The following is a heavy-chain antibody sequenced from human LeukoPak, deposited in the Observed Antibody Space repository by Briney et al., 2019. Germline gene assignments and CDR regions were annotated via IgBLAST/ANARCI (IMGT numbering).Heavy chain of an antibody. D-gene: IGHD3-22*01. J-gene: IGHJ4*02. CDR1: GFTFSSYS. CDR2: ISGNNNYI. Sequence: GGSLRLSCAASGFTFSSYSMNWVRQAPGKGLEWVSSISGNNNYIYYVDSVKGRFTISRDNAKNSLYLQMNSLRAEDTAVYYCAKGSGYSYPLDYWGQGTLVTVSS. CDR3: AKGSGYSYPLDY. V-gene: IGHV3-21*04.